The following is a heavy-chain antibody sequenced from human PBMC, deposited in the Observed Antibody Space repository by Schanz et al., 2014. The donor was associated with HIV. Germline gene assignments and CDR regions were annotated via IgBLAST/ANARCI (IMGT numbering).Heavy chain of an antibody. J-gene: IGHJ4*03. V-gene: IGHV1-69*06. CDR3: AKGQDWPGPQLDH. CDR2: IIPIFGTT. Sequence: QVQLVQSGVEVKKPGSSVKVSCKASGGTFSNYAISWVRQAPGQGLEWMGGIIPIFGTTNYAQKFQGRVPLTTDTSTNTAYMELRSLRSDDTAVYYCAKGQDWPGPQLDHWGHGSLVIVSS. D-gene: IGHD3-9*01. CDR1: GGTFSNYA.